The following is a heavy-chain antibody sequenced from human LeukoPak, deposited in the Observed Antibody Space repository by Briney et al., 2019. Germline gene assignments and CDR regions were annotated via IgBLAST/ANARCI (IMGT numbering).Heavy chain of an antibody. Sequence: SETLSLTCAVSGSSISSDYYWGWIRQPPGKGLEWIGCISHGGSTYYSPSLKSRLTISVDTSKNQFSLNLSSVTAADTAVYYCAGAPYNFWSTYLDYWGQGTLVTVSS. J-gene: IGHJ4*02. V-gene: IGHV4-38-2*01. CDR1: GSSISSDYY. CDR3: AGAPYNFWSTYLDY. D-gene: IGHD3-3*01. CDR2: ISHGGST.